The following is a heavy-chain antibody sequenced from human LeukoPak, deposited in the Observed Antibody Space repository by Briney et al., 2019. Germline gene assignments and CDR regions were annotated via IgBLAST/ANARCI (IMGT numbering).Heavy chain of an antibody. Sequence: GGSLRLSCAASGFTFSSYAMSWVRQAPGKGLEWVSAISGSGGSTYYADSVKGRFTISRDNSKNTLYLQMNSLRAEDAAVYYCAKGPRYGYGDYVDYWGQGTLVTVSS. CDR1: GFTFSSYA. CDR2: ISGSGGST. CDR3: AKGPRYGYGDYVDY. V-gene: IGHV3-23*01. D-gene: IGHD4-17*01. J-gene: IGHJ4*02.